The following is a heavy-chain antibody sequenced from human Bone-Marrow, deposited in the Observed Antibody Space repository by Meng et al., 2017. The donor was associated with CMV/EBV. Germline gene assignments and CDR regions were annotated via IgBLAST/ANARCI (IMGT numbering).Heavy chain of an antibody. CDR2: IYYSGST. D-gene: IGHD2-2*01. Sequence: SETLSLTCTVSVGSISSSSYYWGWIRQPPGKGLEWIGSIYYSGSTYYNPSLKSRVTISVDTSKNQFSLKLSSVTAADTAVYYCARHGGGTYVVPAATDFDYWGQGTLVTVSS. V-gene: IGHV4-39*01. CDR3: ARHGGGTYVVPAATDFDY. CDR1: VGSISSSSYY. J-gene: IGHJ4*02.